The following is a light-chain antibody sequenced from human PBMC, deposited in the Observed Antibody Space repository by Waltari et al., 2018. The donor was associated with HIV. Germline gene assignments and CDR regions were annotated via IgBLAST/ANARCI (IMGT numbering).Light chain of an antibody. CDR2: AAS. CDR3: QQSSLTPRTPRT. V-gene: IGKV1-39*01. Sequence: IQMTQSPSSLSASLGDRVTITCRASQSIGNYVNWYQQKPGKAPNLLIYAASRWQRGFPSRFSGSGSVTDFTLIISYLQPEDYATYYCQQSSLTPRTPRTFGQGTKVEV. J-gene: IGKJ1*01. CDR1: QSIGNY.